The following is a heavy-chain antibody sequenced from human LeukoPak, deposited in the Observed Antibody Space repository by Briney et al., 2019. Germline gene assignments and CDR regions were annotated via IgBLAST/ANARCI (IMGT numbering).Heavy chain of an antibody. CDR1: GFTFSNYW. D-gene: IGHD2-2*01. J-gene: IGHJ4*02. V-gene: IGHV3-74*01. CDR3: VRDGRGYCGSTSCRPFDS. Sequence: GGSLRLSCAASGFTFSNYWMHWVRQAPGKGLVGVSRINSDGRSTNYADSVKGRFTISRDNAKNSLFLQMNSLRVEDTAVYYCVRDGRGYCGSTSCRPFDSWGRGTQVTVSS. CDR2: INSDGRST.